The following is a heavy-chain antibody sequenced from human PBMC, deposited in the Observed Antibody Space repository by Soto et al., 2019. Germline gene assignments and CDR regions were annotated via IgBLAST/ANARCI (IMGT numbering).Heavy chain of an antibody. Sequence: QVQLQESGPGLVKPSQTLSLTCTVSGGSISSGGYYWSWIRQHPGKGLEWIGYIYYSGSTYYNPSLKRRVTISVDTSKNQFSLKLSSVTAADTAVYYCARDGYCSGGSCRIFDYWGQGTLVTVSS. J-gene: IGHJ4*02. CDR1: GGSISSGGYY. V-gene: IGHV4-31*03. CDR2: IYYSGST. CDR3: ARDGYCSGGSCRIFDY. D-gene: IGHD2-15*01.